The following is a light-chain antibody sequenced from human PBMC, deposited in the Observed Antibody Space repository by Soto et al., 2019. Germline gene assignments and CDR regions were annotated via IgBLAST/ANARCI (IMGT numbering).Light chain of an antibody. J-gene: IGLJ1*01. V-gene: IGLV1-51*01. CDR3: GSWDSSLSAYV. Sequence: QSVLAQPPSVSGAPGQKVTISCTGSSSNIGAGYDLHWYQQLPGIAPKLLIYDDNKRPSGIPDRFSGSKSGTSATLGITGFQTGDEADYYCGSWDSSLSAYVFGTGTKLTVL. CDR1: SSNIGAGY. CDR2: DDN.